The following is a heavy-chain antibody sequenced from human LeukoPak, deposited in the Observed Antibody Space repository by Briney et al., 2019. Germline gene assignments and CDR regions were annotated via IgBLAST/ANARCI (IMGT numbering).Heavy chain of an antibody. V-gene: IGHV3-23*01. J-gene: IGHJ4*02. Sequence: GGSLRLSCAASGFTFSGFAMSWVRRTPGKGLEWVSGISGSGDNTLYADSVKGRFTISRDNSKNTLYLEMNSLRAEDTAIYYCAKRTAPTFDYWGQGTLVTVSS. CDR1: GFTFSGFA. D-gene: IGHD2-21*02. CDR3: AKRTAPTFDY. CDR2: ISGSGDNT.